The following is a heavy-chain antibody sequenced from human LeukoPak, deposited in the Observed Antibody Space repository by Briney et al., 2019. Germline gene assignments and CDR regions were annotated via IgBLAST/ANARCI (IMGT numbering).Heavy chain of an antibody. CDR3: ARRYCSGGSCYSSFDD. J-gene: IGHJ4*02. CDR1: GGSISNYY. CDR2: IYDSGST. V-gene: IGHV4-59*01. Sequence: PSETLSLTCTVSGGSISNYYWSWIRQPPGKGLEWIGYIYDSGSTNYNPPLKSRVTISVDTSKNQFSLKLTSVTAADTAVYYCARRYCSGGSCYSSFDDWGQGTLVTVSS. D-gene: IGHD2-15*01.